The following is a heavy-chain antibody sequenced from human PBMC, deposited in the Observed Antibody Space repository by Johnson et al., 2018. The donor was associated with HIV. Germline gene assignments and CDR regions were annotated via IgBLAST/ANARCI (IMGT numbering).Heavy chain of an antibody. D-gene: IGHD1-14*01. CDR3: AKEGRYGAFPLWFDI. Sequence: VQLVESGGGVVRPGESLRLSCAASGFTFHDNGMTWVRQVSGKGLEWVSTISGSGDNTYYADSVKGRFTISRDKSKNTLYLQMNSLRAEDTAVYYCAKEGRYGAFPLWFDIWGQGTMVTVSS. J-gene: IGHJ3*02. CDR1: GFTFHDNG. CDR2: ISGSGDNT. V-gene: IGHV3-23*04.